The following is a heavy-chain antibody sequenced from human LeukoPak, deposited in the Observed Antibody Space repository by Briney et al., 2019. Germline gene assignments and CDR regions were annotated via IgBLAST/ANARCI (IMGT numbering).Heavy chain of an antibody. J-gene: IGHJ5*02. CDR2: IYYSGST. V-gene: IGHV4-31*03. D-gene: IGHD3-3*01. CDR1: GGSISSGGYY. CDR3: ARDRVLRFFGQFDP. Sequence: SETLSLTCTVSGGSISSGGYYWSWIRQHPGKGLEWIGYIYYSGSTYYDPSLRSRATISVDTSKNQFSLKLSSVTAADTAVYYCARDRVLRFFGQFDPWGQGTLVTVSS.